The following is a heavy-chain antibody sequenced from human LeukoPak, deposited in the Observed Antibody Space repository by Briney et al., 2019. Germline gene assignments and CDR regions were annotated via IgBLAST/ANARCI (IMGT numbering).Heavy chain of an antibody. CDR2: ISYDGSNK. J-gene: IGHJ4*02. V-gene: IGHV3-30*18. Sequence: PGGSLRLSCAASGFTFDDYAMHWVRQAPGKGLEWVAVISYDGSNKYYADSVKGRFTISRDNSKNTLYLQMNSLRAEDTAVYYCAKDSSGPDYWGQGTLVTVSS. D-gene: IGHD6-19*01. CDR3: AKDSSGPDY. CDR1: GFTFDDYA.